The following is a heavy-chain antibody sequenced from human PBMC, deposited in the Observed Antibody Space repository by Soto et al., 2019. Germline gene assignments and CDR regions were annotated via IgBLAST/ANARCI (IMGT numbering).Heavy chain of an antibody. CDR2: IYYSGST. J-gene: IGHJ5*02. CDR1: GGSVSSGSYY. Sequence: ASETLSLTCTVSGGSVSSGSYYWSWIRQPPGKGLEWIGYIYYSGSTNYNPSLKSRVTISVDTSKNQFSLKLSSVTAADTAVYYCARGIAVAGTSYWFDPWGQGTLVTVSS. CDR3: ARGIAVAGTSYWFDP. V-gene: IGHV4-61*01. D-gene: IGHD6-19*01.